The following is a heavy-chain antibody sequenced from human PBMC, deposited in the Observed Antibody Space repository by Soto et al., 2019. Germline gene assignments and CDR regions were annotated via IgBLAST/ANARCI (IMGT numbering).Heavy chain of an antibody. J-gene: IGHJ4*02. D-gene: IGHD4-17*01. V-gene: IGHV3-11*06. CDR1: GFTFSDYY. CDR3: ARDDYPKNFDY. Sequence: GGSLRLSCAASGFTFSDYYMSWIRQAPGKGLEWVSYISSSSSYTNYADSVKGRFTISRDNAKNSLYLQMNSLRAEDTAVYYCARDDYPKNFDYWGQGTLVTVSS. CDR2: ISSSSSYT.